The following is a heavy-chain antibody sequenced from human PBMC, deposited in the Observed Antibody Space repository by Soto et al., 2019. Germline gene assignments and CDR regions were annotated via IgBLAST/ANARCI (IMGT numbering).Heavy chain of an antibody. Sequence: SQTLSLTCAISGDSVSSNSAGGKWIRQSPSRGLEWLGRTYYKSKWNNDYALSVKSRITINPDTSKNQFSLHLYSVTPEDTAVYYCTGITWFRGMDVWGQGTPVTVSS. CDR1: GDSVSSNSAG. D-gene: IGHD3-10*01. CDR2: TYYKSKWNN. CDR3: TGITWFRGMDV. V-gene: IGHV6-1*01. J-gene: IGHJ6*02.